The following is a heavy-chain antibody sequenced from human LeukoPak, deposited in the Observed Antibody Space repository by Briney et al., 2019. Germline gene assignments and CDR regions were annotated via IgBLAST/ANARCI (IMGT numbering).Heavy chain of an antibody. CDR3: ARGVDYYGSGSYPY. D-gene: IGHD3-10*01. J-gene: IGHJ4*02. CDR2: IYYSGST. CDR1: GASISNSTYY. V-gene: IGHV4-39*07. Sequence: SETLSLTCNVSGASISNSTYYWGWIRQPPGKGLEWIGSIYYSGSTYCKPSLKSRLTISVDTSKNQFSVNLSSVTAADTAVYYCARGVDYYGSGSYPYWGQGTLVTVSS.